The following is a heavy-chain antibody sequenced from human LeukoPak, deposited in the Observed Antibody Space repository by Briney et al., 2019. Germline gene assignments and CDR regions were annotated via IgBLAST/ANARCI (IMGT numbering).Heavy chain of an antibody. Sequence: GGSLRLSCAASGFTFSNAWMSWVRQAPGKGLEWVGRIKRKTDGGTTDYAAPVKGRFTISRDDSKNTVYLQMNSLKTEDTAVYYCITGTGTTDFDYWGQGTLVTVSS. J-gene: IGHJ4*02. D-gene: IGHD1-1*01. V-gene: IGHV3-15*01. CDR1: GFTFSNAW. CDR2: IKRKTDGGTT. CDR3: ITGTGTTDFDY.